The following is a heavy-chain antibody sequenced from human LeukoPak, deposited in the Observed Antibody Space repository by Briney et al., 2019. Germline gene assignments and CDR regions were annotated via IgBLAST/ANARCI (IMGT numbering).Heavy chain of an antibody. CDR3: ARASTAAAGGTNWFDP. D-gene: IGHD6-13*01. Sequence: ASVKVSCKASGYTFTGYYMHWVRQAPGQGLEWMGWINPNSGGTNYAQKSQGWVTMTRDTSISTAYMELSRLRSDDTAVYYCARASTAAAGGTNWFDPWGQGTLVTVSS. CDR1: GYTFTGYY. CDR2: INPNSGGT. V-gene: IGHV1-2*04. J-gene: IGHJ5*02.